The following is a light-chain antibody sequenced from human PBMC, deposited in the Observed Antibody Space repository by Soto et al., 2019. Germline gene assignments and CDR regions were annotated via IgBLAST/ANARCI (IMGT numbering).Light chain of an antibody. CDR2: DAS. CDR3: QQYNSYSWT. Sequence: DIQMTQAPSTLSASVGDRVTITCRASQSISYWLAWYQQKPGKAPELLIYDASNLESGVPSRFSGSGFGTEFTLTISSLQPDDFATYYCQQYNSYSWTFGQGTKVDLK. J-gene: IGKJ1*01. V-gene: IGKV1-5*01. CDR1: QSISYW.